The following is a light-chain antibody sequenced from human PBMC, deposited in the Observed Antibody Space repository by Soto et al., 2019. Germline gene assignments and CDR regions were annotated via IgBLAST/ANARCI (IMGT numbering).Light chain of an antibody. CDR1: GSDIGDYDY. J-gene: IGLJ1*01. CDR2: EVT. V-gene: IGLV2-14*01. CDR3: ASYASANTPYV. Sequence: QSVLTQPASVSGSPGQSITISCTGTGSDIGDYDYVSWYQQHPDKAPKLMIFEVTKRPSGISVRFSGSKSGNTASLTISGLQADDEADYYCASYASANTPYVFGTGTKVTVL.